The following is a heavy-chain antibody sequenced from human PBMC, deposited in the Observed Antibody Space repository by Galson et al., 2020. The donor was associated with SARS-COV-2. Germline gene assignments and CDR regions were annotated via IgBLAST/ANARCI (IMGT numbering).Heavy chain of an antibody. CDR3: AKELDVMVRGVKDYFDY. CDR2: ISHDGSVT. J-gene: IGHJ4*02. V-gene: IGHV3-30*04. Sequence: GGSLRLSCAASGFTFSNYAMHWVRQPPGKGLEWLADISHDGSVTYYADSVKGRFIVPRDNSKNTLYLQMNSLRAEDTAVYYCAKELDVMVRGVKDYFDYWGQGILVTVSS. CDR1: GFTFSNYA. D-gene: IGHD3-10*01.